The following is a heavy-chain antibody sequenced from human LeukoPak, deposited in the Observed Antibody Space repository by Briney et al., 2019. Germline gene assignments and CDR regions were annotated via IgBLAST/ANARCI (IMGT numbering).Heavy chain of an antibody. J-gene: IGHJ4*02. V-gene: IGHV4-34*01. Sequence: PSETLSLTCAVHGGSFSAYYWSWIRQPPGKGLEWIGEINHSGSTNYNPSLKSRVTISVDTSKNQFSLKLSSVTAADTAVYYCARRVSRTYYYDSSGYSRLDYWGQGTLVTVSS. D-gene: IGHD3-22*01. CDR1: GGSFSAYY. CDR2: INHSGST. CDR3: ARRVSRTYYYDSSGYSRLDY.